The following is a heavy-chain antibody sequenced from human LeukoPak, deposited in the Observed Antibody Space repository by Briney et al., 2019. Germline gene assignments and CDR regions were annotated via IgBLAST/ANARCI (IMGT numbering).Heavy chain of an antibody. CDR2: ISDSGGRT. Sequence: GGSLRLSCAVSGITLSNYGMSWVRQAPAKGLEWVAGISDSGGRTNYADSVKGRFTISRDNPKNTPYLQMNSLRAEDTAVYYCAKVVSGYHFDYWGQGTLVTVSS. CDR1: GITLSNYG. J-gene: IGHJ4*02. V-gene: IGHV3-23*01. CDR3: AKVVSGYHFDY. D-gene: IGHD5-12*01.